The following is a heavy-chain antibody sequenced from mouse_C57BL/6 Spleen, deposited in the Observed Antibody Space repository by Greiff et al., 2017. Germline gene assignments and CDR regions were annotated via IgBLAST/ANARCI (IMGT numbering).Heavy chain of an antibody. D-gene: IGHD1-1*01. CDR2: IDPSDSYT. V-gene: IGHV1-69*01. CDR3: ARYYYAPDY. Sequence: QVQLQQPGAELVMPGASVKLSCKASGYTFTSYWMHWVKQRPGQGLEWIGEIDPSDSYTNYNQKFKGKSTLTVDKSSSTAYMQLSSLTSEDSAVYYCARYYYAPDYWGQGTTLTVSS. CDR1: GYTFTSYW. J-gene: IGHJ2*01.